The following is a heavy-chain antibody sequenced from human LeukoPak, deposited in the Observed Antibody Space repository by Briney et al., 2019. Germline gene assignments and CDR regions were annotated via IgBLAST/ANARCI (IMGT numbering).Heavy chain of an antibody. D-gene: IGHD3-3*01. V-gene: IGHV4-39*06. Sequence: SETLSPTCTVYGGSISSSSYYWGWLRQPPGKGLEWIGGIYYSGSTYYNPSLKRRVPVTVDTSQYYFNLKLRSLTAAQSIVVYCAREGDRRFLAWLLAFDYWGQGTLVTVSS. CDR3: AREGDRRFLAWLLAFDY. J-gene: IGHJ4*02. CDR1: GGSISSSSYY. CDR2: IYYSGST.